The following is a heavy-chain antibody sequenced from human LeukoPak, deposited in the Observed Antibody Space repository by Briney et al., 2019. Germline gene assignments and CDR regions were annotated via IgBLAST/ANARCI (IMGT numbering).Heavy chain of an antibody. CDR2: IYYSGST. CDR3: AGIYCSGGSCYFDY. V-gene: IGHV4-30-4*08. D-gene: IGHD2-15*01. Sequence: PSQTLSLTCTVSGGSISSGDYYWRWIRQPPGKGLEWLGYIYYSGSTYYNPSLKSRVTISVDTSKTQFSLKLSSVTAADTAVYYCAGIYCSGGSCYFDYWGQGTLVTVSS. CDR1: GGSISSGDYY. J-gene: IGHJ4*02.